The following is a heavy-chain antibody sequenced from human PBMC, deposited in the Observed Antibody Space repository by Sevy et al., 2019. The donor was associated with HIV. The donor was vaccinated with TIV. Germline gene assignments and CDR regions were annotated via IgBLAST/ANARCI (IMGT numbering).Heavy chain of an antibody. J-gene: IGHJ4*02. CDR3: AKANCSGGSCYDY. V-gene: IGHV3-23*01. CDR1: GFTFSSYA. D-gene: IGHD2-15*01. CDR2: ISGSGGST. Sequence: GGSLRLSCAASGFTFSSYAMSWVRQAPGKGLEWVSAISGSGGSTYYADSVKGRFTISRDNSKNTLYLQMNSLRAEDTAVYYCAKANCSGGSCYDYWGQRTLVTVSS.